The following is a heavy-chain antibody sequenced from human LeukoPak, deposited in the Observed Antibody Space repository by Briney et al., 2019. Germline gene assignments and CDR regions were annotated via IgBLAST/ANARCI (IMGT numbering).Heavy chain of an antibody. CDR3: ARYDFWSGYTDY. Sequence: SETLSLTCAVYGESFSGYYWTWIRQPPGKGLEWIGEINHSGSTNYNPSLKSRVTMSVDTSKNQFSLKLSSVTAADTAVYYCARYDFWSGYTDYWGQGTLVTVSS. V-gene: IGHV4-34*01. CDR1: GESFSGYY. D-gene: IGHD3-3*01. CDR2: INHSGST. J-gene: IGHJ4*02.